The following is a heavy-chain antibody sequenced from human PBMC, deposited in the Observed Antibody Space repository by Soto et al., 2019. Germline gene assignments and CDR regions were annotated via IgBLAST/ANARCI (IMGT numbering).Heavy chain of an antibody. CDR2: INPNGGGT. D-gene: IGHD6-13*01. CDR1: GYVFTNYF. CDR3: AREVSSNSWSYYSGMDV. J-gene: IGHJ6*02. V-gene: IGHV1-46*01. Sequence: QVQLVQSGAEVKKPGASVKVSCKASGYVFTNYFMHWVRQAPGQGLEWMGIINPNGGGTSYAQMFEGRVTMTGDSATSTVYMDLSSLRSEHTALYFCAREVSSNSWSYYSGMDVWGQATSVTVSS.